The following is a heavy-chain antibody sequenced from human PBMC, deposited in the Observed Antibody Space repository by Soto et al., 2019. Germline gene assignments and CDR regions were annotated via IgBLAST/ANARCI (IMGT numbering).Heavy chain of an antibody. CDR2: ISSSGGDI. CDR3: ARTLGVSTIPS. V-gene: IGHV3-11*01. Sequence: PGGSLRLSCAASGFSFSDYYMSWIRQAPGKGLEWVTYISSSGGDIYYADSVKGRFTISRDDAKKSLYLQMNSLGADDTAVYYCARTLGVSTIPSWGQGTLVTVSS. D-gene: IGHD2-2*01. J-gene: IGHJ5*02. CDR1: GFSFSDYY.